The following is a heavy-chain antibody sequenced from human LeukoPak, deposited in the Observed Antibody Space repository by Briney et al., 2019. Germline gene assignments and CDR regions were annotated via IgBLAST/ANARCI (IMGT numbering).Heavy chain of an antibody. CDR1: GYSISSGYY. D-gene: IGHD2-2*01. CDR2: IYHSGST. CDR3: ARASRYCSSTSCYADY. Sequence: SETLSLTCTVSGYSISSGYYWGWIRQPPGKGLEWIGSIYHSGSTYYNPSLKNRVTISVDTSKNQFSLKLSSVTAADTAVYYCARASRYCSSTSCYADYWGQGTLVTVSS. J-gene: IGHJ4*02. V-gene: IGHV4-38-2*02.